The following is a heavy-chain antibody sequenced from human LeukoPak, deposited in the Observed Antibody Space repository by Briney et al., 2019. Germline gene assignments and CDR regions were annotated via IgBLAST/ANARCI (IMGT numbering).Heavy chain of an antibody. CDR2: IKSKTDGGTT. CDR3: TTGSQGVPVGRGFY. CDR1: GFTFSNPR. Sequence: GGSLRLSCEASGFTFSNPRMSWVRQAPGMGVEWVGRIKSKTDGGTTDYAAHVKDRFTISRDDSKNTLYLQMNSLKTEDTAVYYCTTGSQGVPVGRGFYWGQGTLVTVSS. V-gene: IGHV3-15*01. D-gene: IGHD2-2*01. J-gene: IGHJ4*02.